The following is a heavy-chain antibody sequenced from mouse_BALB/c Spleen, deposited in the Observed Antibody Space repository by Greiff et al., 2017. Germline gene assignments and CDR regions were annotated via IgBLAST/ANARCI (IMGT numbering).Heavy chain of an antibody. CDR2: INPSSGYT. V-gene: IGHV1-4*01. CDR3: ARRGYGDYAMDY. D-gene: IGHD2-14*01. CDR1: GYTFTSYT. Sequence: VKLVESGAELARPGASVKMSCKASGYTFTSYTMHWVKQRPGQGLEWIGYINPSSGYTNYNQKFKDKATLTADKSSSTAYMQLSSLTSEDSAVYYCARRGYGDYAMDYWGQGTSVTVSS. J-gene: IGHJ4*01.